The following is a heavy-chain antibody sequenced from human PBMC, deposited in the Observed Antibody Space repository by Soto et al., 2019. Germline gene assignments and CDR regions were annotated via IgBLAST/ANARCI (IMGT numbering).Heavy chain of an antibody. CDR3: ARGWGYFDSSGFPYLYAMDV. CDR2: IKEDRSEK. CDR1: GFTFSTYW. D-gene: IGHD3-22*01. J-gene: IGHJ6*02. V-gene: IGHV3-7*01. Sequence: VGSLRLSCAASGFTFSTYWMSWVRQAPGKGLEWVANIKEDRSEKYYVDSVEGRFTISRDNAKNSLYLQMTSLRAEDTALYYCARGWGYFDSSGFPYLYAMDVWGQGTTVTVSS.